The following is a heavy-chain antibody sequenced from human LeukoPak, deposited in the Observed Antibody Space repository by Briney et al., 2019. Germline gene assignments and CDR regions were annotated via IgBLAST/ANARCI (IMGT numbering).Heavy chain of an antibody. CDR3: ARNARGGDFDY. CDR2: IYYSGST. CDR1: GGSISRGGYY. D-gene: IGHD3-10*01. V-gene: IGHV4-31*03. J-gene: IGHJ4*02. Sequence: SETLSLTCTVSGGSISRGGYYWRWIRQHPGKGLEWLGYIYYSGSTYYNPSLKSRVTISVDTSKNQFSLKLSSVTAADTAVYYCARNARGGDFDYWGQGTLVTVSS.